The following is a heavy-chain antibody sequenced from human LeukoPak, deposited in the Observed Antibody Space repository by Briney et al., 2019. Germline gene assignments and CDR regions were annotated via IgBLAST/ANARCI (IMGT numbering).Heavy chain of an antibody. Sequence: GGSLRLSCAASGFTFSSYGMHWVRQAPGKGLEGVAFIRYDGSNKYYADSVKGRFTISRDNSKNTLYLQMNSLRAEDTAVYYCAKPDDYGDSRRLDYWGQGTLVTVSS. CDR3: AKPDDYGDSRRLDY. J-gene: IGHJ4*02. CDR1: GFTFSSYG. CDR2: IRYDGSNK. V-gene: IGHV3-30*02. D-gene: IGHD4-17*01.